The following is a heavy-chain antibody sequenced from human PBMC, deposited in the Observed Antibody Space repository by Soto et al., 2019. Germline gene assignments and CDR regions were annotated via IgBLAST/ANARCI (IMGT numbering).Heavy chain of an antibody. CDR1: AFTFSSYS. Sequence: EVQLVESGGGLVKPGGSLRLSCAASAFTFSSYSMNWVRQAPGKGLEWVSSISTSGNYIYYADSLKGRFTISRDNAKNSLYLQMNRLRAGDTAVYYCARDAPPAGTRYFDLWDRGTLVTVSS. CDR2: ISTSGNYI. J-gene: IGHJ2*01. V-gene: IGHV3-21*01. CDR3: ARDAPPAGTRYFDL. D-gene: IGHD6-13*01.